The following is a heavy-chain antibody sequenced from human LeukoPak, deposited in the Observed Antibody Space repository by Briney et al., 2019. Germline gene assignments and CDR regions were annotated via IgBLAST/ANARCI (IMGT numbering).Heavy chain of an antibody. D-gene: IGHD2-21*01. Sequence: PGGSLRLSCAASGFTFSSYAMSWVRQAPGKGLEWVSAISADGNIYYADSVKGRFTISRDNSKNTLHLQMNSLRAEDTAVYYCAKRSIAFDYWGQGTLVTVSS. CDR3: AKRSIAFDY. CDR1: GFTFSSYA. V-gene: IGHV3-23*01. J-gene: IGHJ4*02. CDR2: ISADGNI.